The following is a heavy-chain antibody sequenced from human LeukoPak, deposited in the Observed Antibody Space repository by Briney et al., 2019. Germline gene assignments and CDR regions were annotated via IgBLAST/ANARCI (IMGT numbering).Heavy chain of an antibody. CDR1: GFTFSSYE. J-gene: IGHJ4*02. CDR3: ARAPAHYYDSSDHYYVGESYFDY. D-gene: IGHD3-22*01. Sequence: GGSLRLSCAASGFTFSSYEMNWVRQAPGKGLEWVSYISGSGRTIHYADSVQGRFTISRDNAKKSLYLQMNSLRAEDTAVYYCARAPAHYYDSSDHYYVGESYFDYWGQGTLVTVSS. CDR2: ISGSGRTI. V-gene: IGHV3-48*03.